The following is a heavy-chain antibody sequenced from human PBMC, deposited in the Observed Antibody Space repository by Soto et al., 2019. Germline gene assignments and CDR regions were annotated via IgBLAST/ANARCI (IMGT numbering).Heavy chain of an antibody. CDR1: GASVRSSRFY. Sequence: SETLSLTCSVSGASVRSSRFYWGWMGQTPGKGLEWIGSIVSSGAMHPNPSLRSRIDISLDSSQNQLSLDLFSVTAADTSVYYCARQETGSGSHHFSSFGHWGQGTLVTVSS. D-gene: IGHD3-10*01. J-gene: IGHJ4*02. CDR2: IVSSGAM. CDR3: ARQETGSGSHHFSSFGH. V-gene: IGHV4-39*01.